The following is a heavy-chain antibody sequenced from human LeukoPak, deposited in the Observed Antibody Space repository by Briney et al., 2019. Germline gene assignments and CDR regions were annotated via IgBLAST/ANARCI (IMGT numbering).Heavy chain of an antibody. CDR1: GFTFSDYY. V-gene: IGHV3-11*01. J-gene: IGHJ4*02. CDR2: ISSSGSTI. CDR3: STSPSFGSSWYQFNY. D-gene: IGHD6-13*01. Sequence: GGSLRLSCAASGFTFSDYYMSWIRQAPGKGLEWVSYISSSGSTIYYTDSVKGRFTISRDNSRDTLYLQMNSLRAEDTAVYYCSTSPSFGSSWYQFNYWGQGTLVTVSS.